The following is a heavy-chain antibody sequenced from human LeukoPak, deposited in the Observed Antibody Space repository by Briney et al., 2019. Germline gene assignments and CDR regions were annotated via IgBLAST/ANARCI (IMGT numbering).Heavy chain of an antibody. J-gene: IGHJ4*02. Sequence: SETLSLTCTVSGGSISSSSYYWGWIRQPPGKGLEWIVSIYYSGSTYYNPSLKSRVTISVDTSKNQFSLNLSSVTAADTAVYYCARRGTYYYDSSGYYFGYWGQGTLVTVSS. CDR1: GGSISSSSYY. CDR3: ARRGTYYYDSSGYYFGY. D-gene: IGHD3-22*01. CDR2: IYYSGST. V-gene: IGHV4-39*01.